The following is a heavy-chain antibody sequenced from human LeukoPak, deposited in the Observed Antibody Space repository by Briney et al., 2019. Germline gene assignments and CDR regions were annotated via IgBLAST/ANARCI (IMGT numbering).Heavy chain of an antibody. CDR1: GFTSNY. V-gene: IGHV3-53*01. Sequence: QPGGSLRLACAASGFTSNYMSWVRQAPGKGLEWISLIYSDGSTTFCADSVKGRFTISRDNSKNTFYLQMNSLRAEDTAVYYCARVAYWGQGTLVTVSS. CDR2: IYSDGSTT. CDR3: ARVAY. J-gene: IGHJ4*02.